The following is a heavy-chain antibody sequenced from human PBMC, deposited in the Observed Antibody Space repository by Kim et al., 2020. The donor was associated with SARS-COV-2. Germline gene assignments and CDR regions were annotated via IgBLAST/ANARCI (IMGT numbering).Heavy chain of an antibody. CDR1: GGSISGHY. CDR3: AGMFYNQYYFDD. J-gene: IGHJ4*02. D-gene: IGHD3-10*02. CDR2: MYYTGDT. V-gene: IGHV4-59*11. Sequence: SETLSLTCTVSGGSISGHYWSWIRQPPGKGLEWIGYMYYTGDTIYNPSLRSRVSISADTSKNQFSLRLTSVTAADTAIYYCAGMFYNQYYFDDWGQGTLV.